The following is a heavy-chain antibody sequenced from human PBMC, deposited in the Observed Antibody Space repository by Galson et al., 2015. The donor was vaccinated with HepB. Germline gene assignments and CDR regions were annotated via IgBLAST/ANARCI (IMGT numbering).Heavy chain of an antibody. Sequence: SLRLSCAASGFTFSSYSMNWVRQAPGKGLEWVSSISSSSSYIYYADSVKGRFTISRDNAKNSLYLQMNSLRAKDTAVYYCARDRRVYCSSTSCFGMDVWGQGTTVTVSS. J-gene: IGHJ6*02. V-gene: IGHV3-21*01. CDR1: GFTFSSYS. CDR3: ARDRRVYCSSTSCFGMDV. CDR2: ISSSSSYI. D-gene: IGHD2-2*01.